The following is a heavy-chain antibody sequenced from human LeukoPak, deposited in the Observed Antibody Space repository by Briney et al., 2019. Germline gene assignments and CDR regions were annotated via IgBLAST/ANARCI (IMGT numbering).Heavy chain of an antibody. D-gene: IGHD3-16*02. J-gene: IGHJ4*02. CDR1: GFTFGTYG. V-gene: IGHV3-30*18. Sequence: GRSLRLSCVASGFTFGTYGMHWVRQAPGKGLDWVAAISYDGSDKYYADSVKGRFTISRDNSKNRLYLQMDSLRGEDTAVYYCAKDRSWHGLEYWGQGALVTVSS. CDR2: ISYDGSDK. CDR3: AKDRSWHGLEY.